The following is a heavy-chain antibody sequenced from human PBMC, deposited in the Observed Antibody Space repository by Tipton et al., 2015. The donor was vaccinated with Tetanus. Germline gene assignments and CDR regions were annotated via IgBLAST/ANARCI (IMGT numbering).Heavy chain of an antibody. CDR3: HPLAFIDN. D-gene: IGHD3-3*02. J-gene: IGHJ4*02. Sequence: SLRLSCAVSGFIRTDYWMHWVRQAPGKGLEWVSRVDDGAYGTAYADSVKGRFTMSRDSASKTVYLQMNSLRAEDTAVYYCHPLAFIDNWGQGTLVAVSS. V-gene: IGHV3-74*01. CDR1: GFIRTDYW. CDR2: VDDGAYGT.